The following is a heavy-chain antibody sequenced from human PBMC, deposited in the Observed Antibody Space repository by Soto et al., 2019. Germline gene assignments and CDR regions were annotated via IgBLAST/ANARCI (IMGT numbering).Heavy chain of an antibody. J-gene: IGHJ4*02. Sequence: PSETLSLTRTVSGGSISSGGYYWSWIRQHPGKGLEWIGYIYYSGSTYYNPSLKSRVTISVDTSKNQFPLKLSSVTAADTAVYYCASLIAAANYWGQGTLVTVSS. CDR3: ASLIAAANY. CDR1: GGSISSGGYY. V-gene: IGHV4-31*03. CDR2: IYYSGST. D-gene: IGHD6-13*01.